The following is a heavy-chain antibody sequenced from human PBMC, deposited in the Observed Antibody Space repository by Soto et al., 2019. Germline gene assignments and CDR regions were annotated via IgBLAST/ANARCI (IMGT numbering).Heavy chain of an antibody. CDR2: IYYSGST. Sequence: SETLSLTCTVSGGSISSYYWSWIRQPPGKGLEWIGYIYYSGSTNYNPSLKSRVTISVDTSKNQFSLKLSSVTAADTAVYYCAREGSSGYYHYYYGMDVWGQGTTVTVS. D-gene: IGHD3-22*01. CDR1: GGSISSYY. CDR3: AREGSSGYYHYYYGMDV. V-gene: IGHV4-59*01. J-gene: IGHJ6*02.